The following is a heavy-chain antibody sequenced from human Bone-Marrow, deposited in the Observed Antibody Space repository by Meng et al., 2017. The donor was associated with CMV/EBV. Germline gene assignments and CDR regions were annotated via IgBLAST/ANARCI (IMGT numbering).Heavy chain of an antibody. D-gene: IGHD3-9*01. CDR1: GMSISIYC. J-gene: IGHJ2*01. Sequence: DAVPVLAKPTETLTLTCTCSGMSISIYCWGWSRQPAGKGLDLIGRIYTSGSTNYNPSLKSRFTMSVDTSKNQFSLKLGSVTAADTAVYYCARRGLLRYSSWYFDLWGRGTLVTVSS. CDR2: IYTSGST. V-gene: IGHV4-4*07. CDR3: ARRGLLRYSSWYFDL.